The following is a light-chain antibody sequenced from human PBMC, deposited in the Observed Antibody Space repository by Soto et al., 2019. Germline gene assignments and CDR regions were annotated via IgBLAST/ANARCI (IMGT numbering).Light chain of an antibody. CDR3: QQSYSTPLT. CDR2: AAS. Sequence: EIPVAPSPSFPSASGGGRVTITCPVSQSISSFLNWYQQKPRKAPKLLIYAASSLQSGVPSRFSGSGSGTDFTLTISSLQPEDFATYYCQQSYSTPLTFGGGTKVEIK. J-gene: IGKJ4*01. CDR1: QSISSF. V-gene: IGKV1-39*01.